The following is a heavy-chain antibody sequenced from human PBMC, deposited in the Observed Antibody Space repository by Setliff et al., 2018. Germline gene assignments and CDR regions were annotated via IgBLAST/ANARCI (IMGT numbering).Heavy chain of an antibody. V-gene: IGHV4-61*09. Sequence: SETLSLTCTVSGGSISSGSFYWSWIRQPAGKGLEWIGHIYTSGSTNYNPSLKTRATISVDTSKNQFSLKLSSVTAADTAVYYCARLALTGYDSSGYYYALDYYYYMDVWGKGTTVTVSS. CDR2: IYTSGST. CDR1: GGSISSGSFY. CDR3: ARLALTGYDSSGYYYALDYYYYMDV. D-gene: IGHD3-22*01. J-gene: IGHJ6*03.